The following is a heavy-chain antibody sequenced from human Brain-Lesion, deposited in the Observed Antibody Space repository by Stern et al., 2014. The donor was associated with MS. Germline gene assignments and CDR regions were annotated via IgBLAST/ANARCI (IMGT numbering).Heavy chain of an antibody. CDR1: GGSISSGGYY. D-gene: IGHD2-8*01. Sequence: QMQLVQWGPGLVKPSQTLSLTCTVSGGSISSGGYYWSWIRQPPGKGLEWIGYIHYSGSTYYNSALKSRVTISRDTSKNQFSLNLNSVTAADTAVYYCARVGVYVQTGWFDPWGQGALVTVSS. V-gene: IGHV4-31*03. CDR3: ARVGVYVQTGWFDP. J-gene: IGHJ5*02. CDR2: IHYSGST.